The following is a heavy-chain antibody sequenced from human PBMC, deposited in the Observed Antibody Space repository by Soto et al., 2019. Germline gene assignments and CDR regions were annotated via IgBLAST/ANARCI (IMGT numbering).Heavy chain of an antibody. V-gene: IGHV3-48*02. CDR3: ARAPLPRYCTNGVCLWFDP. CDR2: ISSSSSTI. D-gene: IGHD2-8*01. Sequence: PGGSLRLSCAASGFTFSSYSMNWVRQAPGKGLEWVSYISSSSSTIYYADSVKGRFTISRDNAKNSLYLQMNSLRDEDTAVYYCARAPLPRYCTNGVCLWFDPWGQGTLVTVSS. CDR1: GFTFSSYS. J-gene: IGHJ5*02.